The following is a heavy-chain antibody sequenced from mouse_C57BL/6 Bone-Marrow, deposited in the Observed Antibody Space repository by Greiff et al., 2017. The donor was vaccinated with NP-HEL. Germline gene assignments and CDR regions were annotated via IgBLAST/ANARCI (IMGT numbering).Heavy chain of an antibody. CDR1: GFSLTSYG. V-gene: IGHV2-5*01. D-gene: IGHD4-1*01. Sequence: QVQLKESGPGLVQPSQSLSITCTVSGFSLTSYGVHWVRQSPGKGLEWLGVIWRGGSTDYNAAFMSRLSITKDNSKSQVFFKMNSLQADDTAIYYCAKNYGLGREGGAWFAYWGQGTLVTVSA. CDR3: AKNYGLGREGGAWFAY. J-gene: IGHJ3*01. CDR2: IWRGGST.